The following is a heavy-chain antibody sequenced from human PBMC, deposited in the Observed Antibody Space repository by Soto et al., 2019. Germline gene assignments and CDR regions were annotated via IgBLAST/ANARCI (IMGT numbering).Heavy chain of an antibody. V-gene: IGHV3-23*01. Sequence: EVQVLESGGGLVQPGGSLRLSCAASGFTFSSYAMRWVRQAPVKGLEWVSAISGSGGSTYYADSVKGRFTISRDNSKNTLYLQMNSLRAEDTAVYYWARRGSGSYYDYWGQGTLVTVSS. J-gene: IGHJ4*02. D-gene: IGHD1-26*01. CDR2: ISGSGGST. CDR3: ARRGSGSYYDY. CDR1: GFTFSSYA.